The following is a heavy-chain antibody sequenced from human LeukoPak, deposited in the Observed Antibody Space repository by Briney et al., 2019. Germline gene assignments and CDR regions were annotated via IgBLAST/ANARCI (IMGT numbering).Heavy chain of an antibody. D-gene: IGHD3-10*01. CDR1: GYTFTSYG. CDR2: ISAYNGNT. Sequence: ASVKVSCKASGYTFTSYGISWVRQAPGQGLEWMGWISAYNGNTNYAQKLQGRVTMTTDTSTSTAYMELRSLRPDDTAVYYCARSRLLITMVREYPNWFDPWGQGTLVTVSS. J-gene: IGHJ5*02. V-gene: IGHV1-18*01. CDR3: ARSRLLITMVREYPNWFDP.